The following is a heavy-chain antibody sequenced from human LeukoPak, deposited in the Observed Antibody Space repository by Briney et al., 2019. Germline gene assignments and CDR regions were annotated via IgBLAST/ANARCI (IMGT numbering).Heavy chain of an antibody. D-gene: IGHD3-10*01. CDR3: ARGHGSGTYYKPPTNNWFDP. J-gene: IGHJ5*02. CDR1: GGSIYSYY. V-gene: IGHV4-59*01. Sequence: PSETLSLTCAVSGGSIYSYYLNWIRQPPGKGLEWIGYIYYSGSTNYNPSLKSRVTMSLDMYKNPFSLNLTSVTAADTAVYYCARGHGSGTYYKPPTNNWFDPWGQGTLVTVSS. CDR2: IYYSGST.